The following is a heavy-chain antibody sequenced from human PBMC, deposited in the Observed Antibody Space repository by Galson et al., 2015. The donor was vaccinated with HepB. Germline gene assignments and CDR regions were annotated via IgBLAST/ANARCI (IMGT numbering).Heavy chain of an antibody. CDR2: IYYSGST. D-gene: IGHD1-14*01. V-gene: IGHV4-39*01. Sequence: ETLSLTCTVSGGSISSSSYYWGWIRQPPGKGLEWIGSIYYSGSTYYNPSLKSRVTISVDTSKNQFSLKLSSVTAADTAVYYCARHKTGRTARGIDVWGQGTTVTVSS. CDR1: GGSISSSSYY. CDR3: ARHKTGRTARGIDV. J-gene: IGHJ6*02.